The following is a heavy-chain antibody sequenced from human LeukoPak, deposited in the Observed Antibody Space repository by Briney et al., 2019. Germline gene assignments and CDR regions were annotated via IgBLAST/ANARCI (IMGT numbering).Heavy chain of an antibody. CDR2: ISGSGGST. CDR3: AKFNEDLYYYGSGSYPWPH. J-gene: IGHJ1*01. CDR1: GFTFSSYA. V-gene: IGHV3-23*01. Sequence: GGSLRLSCAASGFTFSSYAMSWVRQAPGKGLEWVSAISGSGGSTYYADSVKGRFTISRDNSKNTLYLQMNSLRAEDTAVYYCAKFNEDLYYYGSGSYPWPHWGQGTLVTVSS. D-gene: IGHD3-10*01.